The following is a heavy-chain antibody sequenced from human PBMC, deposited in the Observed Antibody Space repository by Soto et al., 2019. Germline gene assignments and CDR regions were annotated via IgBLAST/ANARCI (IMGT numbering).Heavy chain of an antibody. Sequence: PGGSLRLSCAASGFTFSSYAMSWVRQAPGKGLEWVSAISGSGGSTYYADSVKGRFTISRDNSKNTLYLQMNSLRAEDTAVYYCAKEKEAGIAAAGGMGVWGQGTTVTVSS. D-gene: IGHD6-13*01. J-gene: IGHJ6*02. CDR2: ISGSGGST. V-gene: IGHV3-23*01. CDR1: GFTFSSYA. CDR3: AKEKEAGIAAAGGMGV.